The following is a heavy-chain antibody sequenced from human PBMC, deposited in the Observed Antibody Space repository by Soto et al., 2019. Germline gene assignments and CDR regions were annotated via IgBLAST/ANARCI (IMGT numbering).Heavy chain of an antibody. V-gene: IGHV3-7*01. CDR1: GFTFSNYW. CDR2: MNQDGSQI. CDR3: ARDRGPNTPDY. J-gene: IGHJ4*02. D-gene: IGHD2-2*02. Sequence: EVQVVESGGCLVQPGGSLRLSCAVSGFTFSNYWMTWVRQAPGKGLEWVAYMNQDGSQIYYVDSLRGRFTISRDNAKNSLYLQMNSLRVDDTAVYYCARDRGPNTPDYWGQGTLVTVSS.